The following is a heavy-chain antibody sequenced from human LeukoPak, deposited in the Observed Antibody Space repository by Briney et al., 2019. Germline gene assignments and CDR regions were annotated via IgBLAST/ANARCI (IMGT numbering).Heavy chain of an antibody. Sequence: SETLSLTCAVYGGSFSGYYWSWIRQPPGKGLEWIGEINHSGSTNYNPSLKSRVTISVDTSKNQFSLKLSSVTAADTAVYYCARGPCNSSSCYIDYWGQGTLVTVSS. CDR1: GGSFSGYY. CDR3: ARGPCNSSSCYIDY. J-gene: IGHJ4*02. V-gene: IGHV4-34*01. D-gene: IGHD6-13*01. CDR2: INHSGST.